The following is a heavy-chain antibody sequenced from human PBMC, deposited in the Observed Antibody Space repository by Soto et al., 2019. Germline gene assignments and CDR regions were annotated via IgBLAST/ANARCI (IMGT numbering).Heavy chain of an antibody. CDR1: GGSISSSSYY. Sequence: SEDLSLTCTVSGGSISSSSYYWRWIRQPPGKGLEWIGSIYYSGSTYYNPSLKSRVTISVDTSKNQFSLKLSSVTAADTAVYYCARRSHIIFSYGSLLDYHYYGMDVWRQG. CDR3: ARRSHIIFSYGSLLDYHYYGMDV. D-gene: IGHD5-18*01. CDR2: IYYSGST. J-gene: IGHJ6*02. V-gene: IGHV4-39*01.